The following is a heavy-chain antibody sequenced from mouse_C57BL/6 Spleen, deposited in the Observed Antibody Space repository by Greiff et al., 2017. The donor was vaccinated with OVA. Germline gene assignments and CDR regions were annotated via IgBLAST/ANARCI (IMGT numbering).Heavy chain of an antibody. Sequence: VQLVESGAELVRPGASVTLSCKASGYTFTDYEMHWVKQTPVHGLEWIGAIDPETGGTAYNQKFKGKAILTADKSSSTAYMELRSLTSDDSAVYYCTRNAIDYWGQGTTLTVSS. J-gene: IGHJ2*01. CDR3: TRNAIDY. V-gene: IGHV1-15*01. CDR1: GYTFTDYE. CDR2: IDPETGGT.